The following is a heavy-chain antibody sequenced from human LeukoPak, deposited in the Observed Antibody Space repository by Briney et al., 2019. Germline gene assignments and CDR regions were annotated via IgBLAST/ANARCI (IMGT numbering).Heavy chain of an antibody. CDR2: IKQDGSEK. J-gene: IGHJ5*02. V-gene: IGHV3-7*01. D-gene: IGHD2-15*01. CDR3: ARLNGGSRYRSNWFDP. CDR1: GFTFSSYW. Sequence: PGGSLRLSCAASGFTFSSYWMSWVRQAPGKGLEWVANIKQDGSEKYYVDSVKGRFTISRDNAKNSLYLQMNSLRAEDTAVYYCARLNGGSRYRSNWFDPWGQGTLVTVSS.